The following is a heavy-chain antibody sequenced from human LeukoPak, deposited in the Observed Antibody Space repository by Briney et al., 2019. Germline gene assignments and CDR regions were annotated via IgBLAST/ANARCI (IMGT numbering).Heavy chain of an antibody. CDR2: ISTSSSYI. D-gene: IGHD6-6*01. Sequence: PGGSLRLSCAASGFTFSSYSMNWVRQAPGKGLEWVSFISTSSSYIYYVDSVKGRFTISRDNAKNSLYLQMNRLRAEDTAVYYCTRDEDFYSSSSDYWGQGTLVTVSS. V-gene: IGHV3-21*01. CDR3: TRDEDFYSSSSDY. J-gene: IGHJ4*02. CDR1: GFTFSSYS.